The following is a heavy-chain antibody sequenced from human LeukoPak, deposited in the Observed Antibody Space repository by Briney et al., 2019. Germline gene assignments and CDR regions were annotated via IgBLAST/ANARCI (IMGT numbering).Heavy chain of an antibody. CDR1: GYSFTSHY. V-gene: IGHV1-46*01. J-gene: IGHJ5*02. D-gene: IGHD3-3*01. Sequence: ASVKVSCKASGYSFTSHYMHWVRQAPGQGLEWMGLINPSGSSTLYAQKFQGRVTMTGDMSTTTDYMELSSLRSEDTAVYYCAKGEKRVFFGEISVRQKYNWFDPWGQGTLVTVSS. CDR2: INPSGSST. CDR3: AKGEKRVFFGEISVRQKYNWFDP.